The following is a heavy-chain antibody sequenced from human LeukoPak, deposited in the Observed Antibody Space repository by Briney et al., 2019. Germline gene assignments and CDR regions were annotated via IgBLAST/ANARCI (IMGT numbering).Heavy chain of an antibody. D-gene: IGHD3-22*01. Sequence: GGSLRLSCAASGSTFSSYAMHWVRQAPGKGLEWVAVISYDGSNKYYADSVKGRFTISRDNSKNTLYLQMNSLRAEDTAVYYCARVGYYYDSIGYFDYWGQGTLVTVSS. J-gene: IGHJ4*02. CDR2: ISYDGSNK. CDR3: ARVGYYYDSIGYFDY. V-gene: IGHV3-30-3*01. CDR1: GSTFSSYA.